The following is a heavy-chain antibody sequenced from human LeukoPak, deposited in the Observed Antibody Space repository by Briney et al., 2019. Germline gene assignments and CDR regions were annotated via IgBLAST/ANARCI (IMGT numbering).Heavy chain of an antibody. CDR2: INHSGST. CDR1: GGSFSGYY. V-gene: IGHV4-34*01. Sequence: PSETLSLTCAVYGGSFSGYYWSWIRQPPGKGLEWIGEINHSGSTNYNPSLKSRVTISVGSSKNQFSLKLTSVAAADTAVYYCARVEGSCRGAGCYPFSFDDWGQGNLVTVSS. CDR3: ARVEGSCRGAGCYPFSFDD. J-gene: IGHJ4*02. D-gene: IGHD2-15*01.